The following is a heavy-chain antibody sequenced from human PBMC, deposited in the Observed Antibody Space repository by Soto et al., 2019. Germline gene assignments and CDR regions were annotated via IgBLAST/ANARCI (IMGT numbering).Heavy chain of an antibody. V-gene: IGHV4-31*03. CDR1: GGSISSGGYY. D-gene: IGHD3-3*01. CDR2: IYYSGST. Sequence: QVQLQESGPGPVKPSQTLSLTCTVSGGSISSGGYYWSWIRQHPGKGLEWIGYIYYSGSTYYNPSLKSRVTISVDTSKNQFSLKLSSVTAADTAVYYCAREPYDFWSGYFPNHDAFDIWGQGTMVTVSS. J-gene: IGHJ3*02. CDR3: AREPYDFWSGYFPNHDAFDI.